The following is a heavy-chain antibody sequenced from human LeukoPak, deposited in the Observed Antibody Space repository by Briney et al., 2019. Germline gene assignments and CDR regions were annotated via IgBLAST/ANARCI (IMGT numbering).Heavy chain of an antibody. CDR1: GGSVSSTNHY. Sequence: SETLSLTCTVSGGSVSSTNHYWGWIRQPPGKGLEWIGSIYYSGNTYYNPSLKSRVTMSVDTSKNHFFLSLSSVTAADTAVYYCARHRLWLTLPDYWGLGTLVTVSS. J-gene: IGHJ4*02. D-gene: IGHD6-19*01. CDR3: ARHRLWLTLPDY. V-gene: IGHV4-39*01. CDR2: IYYSGNT.